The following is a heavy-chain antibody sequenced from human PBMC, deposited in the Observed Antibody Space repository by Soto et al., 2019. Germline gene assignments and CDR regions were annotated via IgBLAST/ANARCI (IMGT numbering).Heavy chain of an antibody. CDR3: TRERMGYGDY. V-gene: IGHV1-8*01. CDR2: MNPNSGNT. CDR1: GYTFTSYD. D-gene: IGHD5-12*01. Sequence: QVQLVQSGAEVKKPGASVKVSCKASGYTFTSYDINWVRQATGQGLEWMGWMNPNSGNTGYAQKFQGRVTMTRNTSVSPAHMEMTRLRSEGPDVYYCTRERMGYGDYWGQGTLVPFSS. J-gene: IGHJ4*02.